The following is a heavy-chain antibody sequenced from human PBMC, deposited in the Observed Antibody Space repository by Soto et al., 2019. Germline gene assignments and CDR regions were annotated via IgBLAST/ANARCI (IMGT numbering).Heavy chain of an antibody. CDR3: ARGGSTVMVTWYYYGMDV. CDR1: GGSISSGGYY. CDR2: IYYSGST. D-gene: IGHD5-18*01. J-gene: IGHJ6*02. V-gene: IGHV4-31*03. Sequence: PSETLSLTCTVSGGSISSGGYYWSWIRQHPGKGLEWIGYIYYSGSTYYNPSLKSRVTISVDTSKNQFSLKLSSVTAADTAVYYCARGGSTVMVTWYYYGMDVWGQGTTVTVSS.